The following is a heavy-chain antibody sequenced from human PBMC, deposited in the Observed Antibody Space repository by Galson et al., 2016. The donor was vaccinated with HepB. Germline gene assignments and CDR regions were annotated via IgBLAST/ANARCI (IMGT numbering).Heavy chain of an antibody. J-gene: IGHJ4*02. CDR3: TTGAYYDPFDY. V-gene: IGHV3-15*01. CDR1: GSNFTNAW. D-gene: IGHD4/OR15-4a*01. CDR2: IKSQDDGGTS. Sequence: SLRLSCAGSGSNFTNAWMSWVRQAPGKGPEWVGRIKSQDDGGTSDYVTAVVGRFSISRDASKNTLYLEMESLKKEDTAVYYCTTGAYYDPFDYWGQGTLVTVSS.